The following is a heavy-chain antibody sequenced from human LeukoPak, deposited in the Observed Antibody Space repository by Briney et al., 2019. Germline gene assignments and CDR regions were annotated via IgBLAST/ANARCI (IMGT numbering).Heavy chain of an antibody. V-gene: IGHV3-15*01. CDR3: ARGFCSSTSCYQGPFDF. CDR1: GFIFSSAW. Sequence: GGSLRLSCAASGFIFSSAWMTWVRQAPGKGLEWVGHIKNRTNGGTTDYAAPVKGRFIISRDDSKNTLYLQMNSLRTEDTAVYYCARGFCSSTSCYQGPFDFWGQGTLVTVSS. CDR2: IKNRTNGGTT. D-gene: IGHD2-2*01. J-gene: IGHJ4*02.